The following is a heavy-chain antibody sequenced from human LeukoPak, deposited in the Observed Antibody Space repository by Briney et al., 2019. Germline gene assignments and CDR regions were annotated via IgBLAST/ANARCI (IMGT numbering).Heavy chain of an antibody. CDR3: ARDRFYIPDV. J-gene: IGHJ6*04. CDR1: GFTFSSYW. Sequence: GGSLRLSCAASGFTFSSYWMSWVRQAPGKGLEWVANIKKDGSEKYYVNSVKGRFTISRDNAKTSLYLQMNSLRAEDTAVYYCARDRFYIPDVWGKGTTVTVSS. V-gene: IGHV3-7*01. CDR2: IKKDGSEK. D-gene: IGHD3-10*01.